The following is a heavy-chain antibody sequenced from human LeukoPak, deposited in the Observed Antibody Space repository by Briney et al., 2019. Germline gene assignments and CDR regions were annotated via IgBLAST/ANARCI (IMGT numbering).Heavy chain of an antibody. CDR2: IYYSGST. Sequence: SETLSLTCTVSGGSISSSSYYWGWIRQPPGKGLEWIGSIYYSGSTYYNPSLKSRVTISVDTSKNQFSLKLSSVTAADTAVYYCARVREGGYLNYYYYYMDVWGKGTTVTISS. J-gene: IGHJ6*03. V-gene: IGHV4-39*07. CDR1: GGSISSSSYY. D-gene: IGHD1-26*01. CDR3: ARVREGGYLNYYYYYMDV.